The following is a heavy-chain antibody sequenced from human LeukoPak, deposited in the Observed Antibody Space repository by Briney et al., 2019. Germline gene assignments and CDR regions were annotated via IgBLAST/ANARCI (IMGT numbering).Heavy chain of an antibody. Sequence: PSETLSLTCTVSGDSISTYYWSWIRQPAGKGLEWIGRIYTSGSTNYNPSLKSRVTISVDTSKNQFSLKLSSVTAADTAVYYCAATYYDILTGYYSSLDAFDIWGQGTMVTVSS. D-gene: IGHD3-9*01. CDR2: IYTSGST. V-gene: IGHV4-4*07. J-gene: IGHJ3*02. CDR1: GDSISTYY. CDR3: AATYYDILTGYYSSLDAFDI.